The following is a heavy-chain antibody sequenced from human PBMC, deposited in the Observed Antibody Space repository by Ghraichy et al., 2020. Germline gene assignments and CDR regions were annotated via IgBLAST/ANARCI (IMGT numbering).Heavy chain of an antibody. CDR3: VRGQYAD. Sequence: GGSLRLSCRGSGFTLSIYNMNWVRQAPGRGLEWISYISSRTSAEYYTDSVRGRFTISKDNAKNSLYLQMNSLRAEDTAVYYCVRGQYADWGLGNLLTVSS. D-gene: IGHD2-2*01. CDR1: GFTLSIYN. V-gene: IGHV3-21*05. J-gene: IGHJ4*02. CDR2: ISSRTSAE.